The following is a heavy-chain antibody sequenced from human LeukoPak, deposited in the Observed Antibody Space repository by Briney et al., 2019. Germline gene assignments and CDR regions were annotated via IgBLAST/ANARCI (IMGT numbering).Heavy chain of an antibody. CDR3: ARVANNGYYFFDY. J-gene: IGHJ4*02. D-gene: IGHD3-22*01. Sequence: SETLSLTRTVSGGSISSYYWSWIRQPPGKGLEWIGYIYYTGSTNYNPSLKNRVTISVDTSKNQFSLRLSSVTAADTAVYYCARVANNGYYFFDYWGQGTLVTVSS. CDR2: IYYTGST. V-gene: IGHV4-59*08. CDR1: GGSISSYY.